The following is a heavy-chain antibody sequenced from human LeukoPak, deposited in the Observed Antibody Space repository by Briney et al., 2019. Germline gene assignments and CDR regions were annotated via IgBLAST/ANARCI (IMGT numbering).Heavy chain of an antibody. CDR2: INAGNGNT. CDR3: ARTYYSASGSYPY. J-gene: IGHJ4*02. Sequence: GASVKVSCKASGYTFTSYIMHWVRQAPGQSPEWMGCINAGNGNTKYSQKFQGRVTITRDTSASTAYMELSSLRYEDTAVYYCARTYYSASGSYPYWGQGTLVTVSS. CDR1: GYTFTSYI. V-gene: IGHV1-3*01. D-gene: IGHD3-10*01.